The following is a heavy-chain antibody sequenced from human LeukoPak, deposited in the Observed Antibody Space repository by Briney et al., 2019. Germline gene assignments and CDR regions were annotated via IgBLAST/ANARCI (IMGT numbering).Heavy chain of an antibody. CDR1: GGSISTSSYY. Sequence: PSETLSLTCTVSGGSISTSSYYWGWIRQPPGKGLEWIGSIYYSGRTYYNPSLKSRVTISVDTSKNQFSLKLSSVTAADTAVYYCARDDGYNYAEYFQHWGQGTLVTVSS. J-gene: IGHJ1*01. CDR3: ARDDGYNYAEYFQH. V-gene: IGHV4-39*07. CDR2: IYYSGRT. D-gene: IGHD5-24*01.